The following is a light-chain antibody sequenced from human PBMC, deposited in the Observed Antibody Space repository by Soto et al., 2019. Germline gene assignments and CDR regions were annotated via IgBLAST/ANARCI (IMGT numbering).Light chain of an antibody. J-gene: IGKJ4*01. CDR1: QSISSY. CDR3: QQANSFPLT. Sequence: QTPPSPLSLSPPLGARATITCRACQSISSYLNWYQQKPGKAPKLLIYAASSLQSGVPSRFSGSGSGTDFTLTISSLQPEDFATYYCQQANSFPLTFGGGTKVDIK. CDR2: AAS. V-gene: IGKV1-39*01.